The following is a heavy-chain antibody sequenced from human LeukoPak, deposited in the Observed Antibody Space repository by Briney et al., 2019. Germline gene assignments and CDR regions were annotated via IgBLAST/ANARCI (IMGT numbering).Heavy chain of an antibody. CDR1: GFTLRSHA. Sequence: PGGSLRLSCSASGFTLRSHAMHWVRQAPGKGLEYVSRISDDGGSTYYADSVKGRFTISRDNSKNTLYLQMSSLRAVDTAVYYCVKDNEAGGSPFDRWGQGTLVSAS. V-gene: IGHV3-64D*06. D-gene: IGHD1-1*01. J-gene: IGHJ5*02. CDR2: ISDDGGST. CDR3: VKDNEAGGSPFDR.